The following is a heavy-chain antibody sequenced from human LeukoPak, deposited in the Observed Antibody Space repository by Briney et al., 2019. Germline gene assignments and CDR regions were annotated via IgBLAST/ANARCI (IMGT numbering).Heavy chain of an antibody. J-gene: IGHJ6*03. V-gene: IGHV3-11*04. D-gene: IGHD3-3*01. CDR1: GFTFSNYG. Sequence: PGGSLRLSCEASGFTFSNYGMSWIRQAPGKGLEWVSYISSSGSTIYYADSVKGRFTISRDNAKNSLYLQMNSLRAEDTAVYYCARVVVHDFWSGYYTGMEVPSYYMDVWGKGTTVTVSS. CDR3: ARVVVHDFWSGYYTGMEVPSYYMDV. CDR2: ISSSGSTI.